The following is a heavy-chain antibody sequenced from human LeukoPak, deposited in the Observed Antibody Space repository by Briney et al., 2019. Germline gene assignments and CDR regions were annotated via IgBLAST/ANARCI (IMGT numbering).Heavy chain of an antibody. CDR3: AKDDRFDY. CDR1: GFTFSSYG. V-gene: IGHV3-30*02. CDR2: IHYDGSNK. Sequence: GGSLRLSCAASGFTFSSYGMHWVRQPPGKGLEWVAFIHYDGSNKYYADSVKGRFTISRDNSKNTLYLQMNSLRAEDTAVYYCAKDDRFDYWGQGTLVTVSS. J-gene: IGHJ4*02.